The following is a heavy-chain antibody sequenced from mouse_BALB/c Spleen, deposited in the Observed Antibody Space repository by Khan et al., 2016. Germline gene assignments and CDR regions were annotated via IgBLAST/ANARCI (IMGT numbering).Heavy chain of an antibody. J-gene: IGHJ3*01. D-gene: IGHD1-2*01. CDR3: ARAHYGTSIAY. CDR1: GFSLTGYG. V-gene: IGHV2-6-7*01. CDR2: IWGDGST. Sequence: QVQLKESGPGLVAPSQSLSITCTVSGFSLTGYGVNWVRQPPGKGLEWLGMIWGDGSTDYNSALKSRLSISKDNSKSPVFLKMNSLQTDDTARYYCARAHYGTSIAYWGQGTLVTVSA.